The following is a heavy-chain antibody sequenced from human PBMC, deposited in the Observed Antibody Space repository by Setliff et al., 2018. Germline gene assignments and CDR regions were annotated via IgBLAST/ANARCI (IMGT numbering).Heavy chain of an antibody. CDR1: GGTFSSKA. J-gene: IGHJ5*02. Sequence: SSVKISCKASGGTFSSKAISWVRQATGQGLEWMGGFIPSFGTANYAQKFQGRLTITADESTSTAYMELNSLRSEDTAIYYCARDSYGDNLPYNWFAPWGQGTLVTVSS. V-gene: IGHV1-69*13. D-gene: IGHD4-17*01. CDR2: FIPSFGTA. CDR3: ARDSYGDNLPYNWFAP.